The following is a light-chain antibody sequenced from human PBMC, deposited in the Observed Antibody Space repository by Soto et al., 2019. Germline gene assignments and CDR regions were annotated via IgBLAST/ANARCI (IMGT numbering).Light chain of an antibody. V-gene: IGKV3-20*01. J-gene: IGKJ5*01. CDR3: QQYGSSPPTT. CDR2: GAS. CDR1: QSVSSSY. Sequence: EIVLTQSPGTLSLSPGERATLSCRASQSVSSSYLAWYQQKPGQAARLLIYGASSRATGVPDRFSGSGCGTDFTLTISRMEPEDFAVYYCQQYGSSPPTTFGQGTRLEIK.